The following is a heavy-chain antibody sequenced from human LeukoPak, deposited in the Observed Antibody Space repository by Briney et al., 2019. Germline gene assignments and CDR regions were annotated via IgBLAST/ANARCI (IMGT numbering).Heavy chain of an antibody. CDR3: ARHSISELRLAFDI. CDR2: IDPRDSET. Sequence: GESLKISCKGSGYDFSNSWIGWARQMPGKGLEWMAIIDPRDSETKYSPSFQGHVTISADKSISTAYLQWSSLKALDTAMYYCARHSISELRLAFDIWGQGTVVTISS. J-gene: IGHJ3*02. V-gene: IGHV5-51*01. D-gene: IGHD1-7*01. CDR1: GYDFSNSW.